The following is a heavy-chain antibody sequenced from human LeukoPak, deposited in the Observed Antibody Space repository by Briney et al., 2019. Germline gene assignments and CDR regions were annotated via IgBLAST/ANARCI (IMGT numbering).Heavy chain of an antibody. CDR3: ARTYYGSGNYYFDY. J-gene: IGHJ4*02. D-gene: IGHD3-10*01. CDR1: GGSFSGYY. V-gene: IGHV4-34*01. Sequence: SETLSLTCAVYGGSFSGYYWSWIRQPPGKGLEWIREINHSGSTNYNPSLKSRVTISVDTSKNQFSLKLSSVTAADTAVYYCARTYYGSGNYYFDYWGQGTLVTVSS. CDR2: INHSGST.